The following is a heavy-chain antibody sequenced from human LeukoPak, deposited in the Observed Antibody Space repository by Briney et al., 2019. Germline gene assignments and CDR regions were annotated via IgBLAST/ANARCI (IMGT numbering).Heavy chain of an antibody. CDR1: GGSISSYY. J-gene: IGHJ5*02. Sequence: SETLSLTCTVSGGSISSYYWSWIRQPPGKGLGWIGYIYYSGSTNYNPSLKSRVTISVDTSKNQFSLKLSSVTAADTAVYYCARGEVRARKGIRFDPWGQGTLVTVSS. D-gene: IGHD3-10*01. V-gene: IGHV4-59*01. CDR3: ARGEVRARKGIRFDP. CDR2: IYYSGST.